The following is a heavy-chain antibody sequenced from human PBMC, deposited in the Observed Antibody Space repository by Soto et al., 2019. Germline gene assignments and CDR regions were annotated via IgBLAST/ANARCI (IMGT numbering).Heavy chain of an antibody. Sequence: EVQLVESGGGLVKPGGSLRLSCAASGFTFSSYSMNWVRQAPGKGLEWVSSISSSSSYIYYADSVKGRFTISRDNAKNSLYLQMNSMRAEDTAVYYCAREGYNWNSKWEYWGQGPLVTVSS. CDR1: GFTFSSYS. J-gene: IGHJ4*02. CDR2: ISSSSSYI. V-gene: IGHV3-21*01. D-gene: IGHD1-7*01. CDR3: AREGYNWNSKWEY.